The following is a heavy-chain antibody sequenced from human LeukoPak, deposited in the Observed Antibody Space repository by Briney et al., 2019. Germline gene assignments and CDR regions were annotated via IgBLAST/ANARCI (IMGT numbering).Heavy chain of an antibody. CDR2: ISGSGTST. J-gene: IGHJ4*02. Sequence: GGSLRLSGAASGFTLSNYAMSWVRQAPGKGLEWVSGISGSGTSTYHADSVKSRFTISRDNSKNTLYLQMNSLRAEDTAVYYCAKGAPSSSSIFDFWGPGTLVTVSS. CDR3: AKGAPSSSSIFDF. D-gene: IGHD6-6*01. CDR1: GFTLSNYA. V-gene: IGHV3-23*01.